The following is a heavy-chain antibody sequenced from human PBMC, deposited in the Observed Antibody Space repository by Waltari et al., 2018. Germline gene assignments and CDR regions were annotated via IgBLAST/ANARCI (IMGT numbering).Heavy chain of an antibody. CDR2: INHSGST. D-gene: IGHD4-4*01. CDR3: ARGPGDMTTVTRYFGY. V-gene: IGHV4-34*01. Sequence: QVQLQQWGAGLLKPSETLSLTCAVYGGSFSGYYWSWIRQPPGKGLEWIGEINHSGSTNYNPSLKSRVTISVDTSKNQFSLKLSSVTAADTAVYYCARGPGDMTTVTRYFGYWGQGTLVTVSS. J-gene: IGHJ4*02. CDR1: GGSFSGYY.